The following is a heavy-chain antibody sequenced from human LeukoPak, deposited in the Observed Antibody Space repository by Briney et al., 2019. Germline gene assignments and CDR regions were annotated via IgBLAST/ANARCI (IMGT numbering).Heavy chain of an antibody. V-gene: IGHV4-59*08. CDR1: GGSISSYY. D-gene: IGHD6-13*01. J-gene: IGHJ4*02. CDR2: IYYSGST. Sequence: SETLSLTCTVSGGSISSYYWSWIRQPPGKGLEWIGYIYYSGSTNYNPSLKSRVTISVDTSKNQFSLKLSSVTAADTAVYYCARRLGNIAAAGRLGIDYWGQGTLVTVSS. CDR3: ARRLGNIAAAGRLGIDY.